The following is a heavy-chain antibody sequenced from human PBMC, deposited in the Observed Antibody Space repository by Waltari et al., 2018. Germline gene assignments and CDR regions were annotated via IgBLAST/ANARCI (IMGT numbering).Heavy chain of an antibody. Sequence: QVQLQESGPGLVKPSETLSLTCAVSGYSISSGFHWGWIRQSPGKGLEWIGHVHHTGTISYNPALKSRVTIAMDTSTNYFSLKLNSVIAADTAVYYCARGVDSWGQGTLVTVSS. CDR2: VHHTGTI. J-gene: IGHJ4*02. CDR3: ARGVDS. V-gene: IGHV4-38-2*01. CDR1: GYSISSGFH.